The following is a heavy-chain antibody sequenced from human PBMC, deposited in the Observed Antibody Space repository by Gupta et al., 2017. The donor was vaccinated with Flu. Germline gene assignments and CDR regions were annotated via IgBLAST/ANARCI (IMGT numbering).Heavy chain of an antibody. J-gene: IGHJ6*02. D-gene: IGHD3-9*01. CDR1: RFTVSVFG. V-gene: IGHV3-23*01. Sequence: EVQLLYSRGGLVQPGGSLRLSCAASRFTVSVFGMTWVRQAPGKGLEWVATMRGARDDLFYADVVRGRFTISRENSKNTLKLQMTSLRAHDTDLDCCAKGLLTVLYRPYYAMEAWGQVPTVTVTS. CDR3: AKGLLTVLYRPYYAMEA. CDR2: MRGARDDL.